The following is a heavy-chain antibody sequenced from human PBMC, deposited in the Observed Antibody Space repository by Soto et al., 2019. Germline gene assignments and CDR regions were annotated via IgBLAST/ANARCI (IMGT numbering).Heavy chain of an antibody. J-gene: IGHJ5*02. V-gene: IGHV3-23*01. CDR1: GFTFSSYA. CDR2: ISGSDGST. CDR3: AKCYEDIVTGYYPNWFDP. D-gene: IGHD3-9*01. Sequence: GGSLRLSCAASGFTFSSYAMSWVRQAPGKGLEWVSAISGSDGSTYYADSVKGRFTISRDSSKNTLYLQMNSLRAEDTAVYYCAKCYEDIVTGYYPNWFDPWGQGTLVTVSS.